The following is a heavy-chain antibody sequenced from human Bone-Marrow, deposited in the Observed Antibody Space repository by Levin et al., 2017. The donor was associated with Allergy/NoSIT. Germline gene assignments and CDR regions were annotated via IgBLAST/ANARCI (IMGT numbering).Heavy chain of an antibody. Sequence: SETLSLTCAVYGGSFSGYYWSWIRQPPGKGLEWIGEINHGGSTNYNPSLKSRLTISVDTSKNQFSLKLASVTAADTAVYYCARGRFLEWSVNWFDPWGRGALVTVSS. J-gene: IGHJ5*02. V-gene: IGHV4-34*01. CDR1: GGSFSGYY. D-gene: IGHD3-3*01. CDR3: ARGRFLEWSVNWFDP. CDR2: INHGGST.